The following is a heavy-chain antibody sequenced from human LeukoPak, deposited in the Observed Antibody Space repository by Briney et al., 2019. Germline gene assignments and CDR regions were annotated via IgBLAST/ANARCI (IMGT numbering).Heavy chain of an antibody. CDR1: GFTFSSYW. D-gene: IGHD3-10*01. V-gene: IGHV3-7*01. J-gene: IGHJ4*02. Sequence: TGGSLRLSCAASGFTFSSYWMSWVRQAPGKGLEWVANIKQDGSEKYYVDSVKGRFTISRDNAKNSLYLQMNSLRAEDTAVYYCARDERRGLWFGESAYFDYWGQGTLVTVSS. CDR2: IKQDGSEK. CDR3: ARDERRGLWFGESAYFDY.